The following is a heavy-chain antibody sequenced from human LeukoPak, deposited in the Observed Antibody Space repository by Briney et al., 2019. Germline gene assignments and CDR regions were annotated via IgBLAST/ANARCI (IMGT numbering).Heavy chain of an antibody. Sequence: SETLSLTCTVSGDSISSGGYCWSWIRQHPGTGLEWLGHIHYSGSTYYNPSLKSRVTISVDTSRNHFSLKLSSVTAADTAVYYCARGRYNWNNLNFDYWGQGALVTVSS. D-gene: IGHD1/OR15-1a*01. CDR2: IHYSGST. CDR3: ARGRYNWNNLNFDY. J-gene: IGHJ4*02. V-gene: IGHV4-31*03. CDR1: GDSISSGGYC.